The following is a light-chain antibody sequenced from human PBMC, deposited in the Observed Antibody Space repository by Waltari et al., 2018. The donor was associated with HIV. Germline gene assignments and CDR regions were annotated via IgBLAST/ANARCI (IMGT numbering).Light chain of an antibody. V-gene: IGLV3-21*02. CDR2: DDR. CDR3: HVWNSTSDLGV. CDR1: NIGRKS. J-gene: IGLJ7*01. Sequence: SSVLTQPPSVSVAPGQTARIPCGGPNIGRKSVHWYQQRPGQAPLLVVYDDRVRPSGIPDRFSGSNSGNTATLTISRVEAGDEADYYCHVWNSTSDLGVFGGGTQLTVL.